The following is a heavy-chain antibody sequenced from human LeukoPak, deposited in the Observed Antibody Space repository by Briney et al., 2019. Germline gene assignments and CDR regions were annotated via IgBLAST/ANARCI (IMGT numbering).Heavy chain of an antibody. Sequence: GGSLRLSCAASGFTFSSYAMSWVRQAPGKGLEWVSAISGSGGSTYYADSVKGRFTISRDNSKNTLYLQMNSLRAEDTAVYYCAISGDYYDSSGSWDYWGQGTLVTVSS. CDR3: AISGDYYDSSGSWDY. CDR2: ISGSGGST. V-gene: IGHV3-23*01. D-gene: IGHD3-22*01. J-gene: IGHJ4*02. CDR1: GFTFSSYA.